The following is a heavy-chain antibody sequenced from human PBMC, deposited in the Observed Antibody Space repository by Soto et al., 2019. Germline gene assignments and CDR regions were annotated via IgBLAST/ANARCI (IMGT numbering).Heavy chain of an antibody. Sequence: QLVETGGGWIQPGTSLTLSCAASGFSVSRNYMNWVRQAPGKGLEWVSFVNSGGATFYADSVKGRFILSRDDSQNTMYLQMNNLRAEDTAVYYCARVPGRLWGRGALVTVAS. CDR1: GFSVSRNY. CDR3: ARVPGRL. CDR2: VNSGGAT. V-gene: IGHV3-53*02. J-gene: IGHJ4*02.